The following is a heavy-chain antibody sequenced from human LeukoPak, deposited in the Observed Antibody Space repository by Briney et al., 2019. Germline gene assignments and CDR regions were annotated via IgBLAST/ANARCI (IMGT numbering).Heavy chain of an antibody. V-gene: IGHV3-30-3*01. CDR2: ISYDGSNK. Sequence: QAGGSLRLSCAASGFTFSSYAMHWVRQAPGKGLEWVAVISYDGSNKYYADSVKGRFTISRDNSKNTLYLQMNSLRAEDTAVYYCAREMGITIFYYYYYGMDVWGQGTTVTVSS. CDR1: GFTFSSYA. D-gene: IGHD3-3*01. J-gene: IGHJ6*02. CDR3: AREMGITIFYYYYYGMDV.